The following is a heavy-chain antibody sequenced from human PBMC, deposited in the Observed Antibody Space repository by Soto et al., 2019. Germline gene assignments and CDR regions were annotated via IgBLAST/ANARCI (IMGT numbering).Heavy chain of an antibody. CDR2: IITLFGTS. J-gene: IGHJ4*02. CDR1: GGTFSSHS. CDR3: AREVGYGDFSAALLD. V-gene: IGHV1-69*13. Sequence: SVKVSCKASGGTFSSHSINWVRQAPGQGLEWMGGIITLFGTSNYAQNFQGRVTITADQSTSTAYMELNSLTSDDTAVYYCAREVGYGDFSAALLDWGQGTLVTVS. D-gene: IGHD2-21*02.